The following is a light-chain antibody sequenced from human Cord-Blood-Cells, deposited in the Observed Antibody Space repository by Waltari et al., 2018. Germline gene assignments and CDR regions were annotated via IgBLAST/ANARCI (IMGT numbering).Light chain of an antibody. CDR3: QQSYSTPWT. CDR1: QSISSY. V-gene: IGKV1-39*01. J-gene: IGKJ1*01. Sequence: DLQMTQSPFSLSASVGVRVTITCRASQSISSYINWYQQKPGKAPKLLIYAASSLQSGVPSRFSGSGSGTDFTLTISSLQPEDFATYYCQQSYSTPWTFGQGTKVEIK. CDR2: AAS.